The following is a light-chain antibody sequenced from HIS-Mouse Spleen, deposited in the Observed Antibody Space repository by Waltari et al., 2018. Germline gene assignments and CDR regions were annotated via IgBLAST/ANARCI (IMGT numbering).Light chain of an antibody. CDR1: QSVSSSY. CDR2: GAS. CDR3: QQYGSSPPWT. V-gene: IGKV3-20*01. Sequence: EIVLTQSPGTLSLSPGERATLSCRASQSVSSSYLAWYQQKPGQAPRRLIYGASGRATGSPDRCSGSGSGTDFTLTISRLEPEDFAVYYCQQYGSSPPWTFGQGTKVEIK. J-gene: IGKJ1*01.